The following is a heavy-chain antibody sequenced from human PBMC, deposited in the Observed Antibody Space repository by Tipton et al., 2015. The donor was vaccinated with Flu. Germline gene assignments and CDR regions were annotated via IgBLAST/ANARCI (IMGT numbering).Heavy chain of an antibody. CDR2: ISHTGTT. CDR3: ATYLPATHFGAFDV. D-gene: IGHD6-25*01. CDR1: VDSIRGYS. V-gene: IGHV4-59*08. Sequence: TLSLTCSVSVDSIRGYSWSWIRQPPGQGLEWIGYISHTGTTNYNPSLKSRLTISDGTSKNQFSLRLNSVTAADTAVYYCATYLPATHFGAFDVWGQGTMVTVSS. J-gene: IGHJ3*01.